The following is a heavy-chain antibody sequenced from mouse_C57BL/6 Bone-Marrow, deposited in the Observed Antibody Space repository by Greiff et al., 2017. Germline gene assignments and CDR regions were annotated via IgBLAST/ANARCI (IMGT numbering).Heavy chain of an antibody. CDR1: GYTFTSYG. J-gene: IGHJ3*01. V-gene: IGHV1-81*01. Sequence: QVQLKESGAELARPGASVKLSCKASGYTFTSYGISWVKQRTGQGLEWIGEIYPRSGNTYYNEKFKGKATLTADKSSSTAYMELRRLTSEDSAVYFCARTGVYDPWCAYWGQGTLVTVSA. CDR2: IYPRSGNT. D-gene: IGHD2-3*01. CDR3: ARTGVYDPWCAY.